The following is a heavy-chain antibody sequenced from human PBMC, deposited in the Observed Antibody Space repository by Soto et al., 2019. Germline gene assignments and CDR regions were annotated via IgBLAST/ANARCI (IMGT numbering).Heavy chain of an antibody. CDR3: ARGHVDIVDTIPPYYYYGMDV. D-gene: IGHD5-12*01. Sequence: SVKVSCKASGGTFSSYAISWVRQAPGQGLEWMGGIIPIFGTANYAQKFQGRVTITADESTSTAYMELRSLRSEDTAVYYCARGHVDIVDTIPPYYYYGMDVWG. J-gene: IGHJ6*02. V-gene: IGHV1-69*13. CDR2: IIPIFGTA. CDR1: GGTFSSYA.